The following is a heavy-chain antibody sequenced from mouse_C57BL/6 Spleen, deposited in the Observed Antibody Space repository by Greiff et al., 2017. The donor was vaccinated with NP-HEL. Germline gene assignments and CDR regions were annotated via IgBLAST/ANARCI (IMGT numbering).Heavy chain of an antibody. D-gene: IGHD1-1*01. CDR2: IHPNSGST. CDR3: ARGLIDYYGSSYGY. V-gene: IGHV1-64*01. Sequence: QVQLQQPGAELVKPGASVKLSCKASGYTFTSYWMHWVKQRPGQGLEWIGMIHPNSGSTNYNEKFKSKATLTVDKSSSTAYMQLSSLTSEDSAVYYCARGLIDYYGSSYGYWGQGTTLTVSS. J-gene: IGHJ2*01. CDR1: GYTFTSYW.